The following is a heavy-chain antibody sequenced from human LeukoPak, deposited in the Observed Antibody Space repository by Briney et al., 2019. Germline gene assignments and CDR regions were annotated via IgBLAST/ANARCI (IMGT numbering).Heavy chain of an antibody. CDR1: GFTFSSYS. D-gene: IGHD2-15*01. CDR3: ARCNGGSCLADY. V-gene: IGHV3-23*01. Sequence: EPGGSLRLSCAASGFTFSSYSMNWVRQAPGKGLEWVSAISGSGGSTYYADSVKGRFTISRDNSKNTLYLQMNSLRAEDTAVYYCARCNGGSCLADYWGQGTLVTVSS. CDR2: ISGSGGST. J-gene: IGHJ4*02.